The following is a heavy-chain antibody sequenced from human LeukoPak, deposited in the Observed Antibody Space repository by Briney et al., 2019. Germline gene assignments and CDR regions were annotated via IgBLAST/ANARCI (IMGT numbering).Heavy chain of an antibody. D-gene: IGHD3-22*01. Sequence: ASVKVSCKASGYAFTSYGISWVRQAPGQGLEWMGWISAYNGNTSYAQKLQGRVTMTTDTSTGTAYMELRSLRSDDTAVYYCASQYYYDSSGYHYWGQRTLVTVSS. J-gene: IGHJ4*02. CDR1: GYAFTSYG. V-gene: IGHV1-18*01. CDR3: ASQYYYDSSGYHY. CDR2: ISAYNGNT.